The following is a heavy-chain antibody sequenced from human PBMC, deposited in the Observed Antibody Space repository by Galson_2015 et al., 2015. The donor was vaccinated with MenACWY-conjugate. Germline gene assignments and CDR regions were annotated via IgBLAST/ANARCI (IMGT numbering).Heavy chain of an antibody. CDR3: ARESGPKGYSDY. V-gene: IGHV3-66*01. CDR2: IYSGGAT. Sequence: SLRLSCAGSGFTVSSNYMSWVRQAPGTGLEWVSLIYSGGATYYADSVKGRFTISRDSSKNTLYLQMDSLRAEDTAVYFCARESGPKGYSDYWGQGTLVTASS. CDR1: GFTVSSNY. D-gene: IGHD3-10*01. J-gene: IGHJ4*02.